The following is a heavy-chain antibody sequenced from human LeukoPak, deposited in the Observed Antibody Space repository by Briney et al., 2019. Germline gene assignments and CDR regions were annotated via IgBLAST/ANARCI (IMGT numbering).Heavy chain of an antibody. D-gene: IGHD1-26*01. Sequence: TGGSLRLSCAASGFTFSSYAMHWVRQAPGKGLEWVAVISYDGSNKYYADSVKGRFTISRDNSKNTLYLQMNSLRAEDTAVYYCARGPLGALDYWGQGTLVTVSS. J-gene: IGHJ4*02. V-gene: IGHV3-30*04. CDR2: ISYDGSNK. CDR3: ARGPLGALDY. CDR1: GFTFSSYA.